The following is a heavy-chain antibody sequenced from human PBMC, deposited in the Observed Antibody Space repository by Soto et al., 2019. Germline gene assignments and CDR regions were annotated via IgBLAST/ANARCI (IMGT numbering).Heavy chain of an antibody. D-gene: IGHD2-15*01. CDR3: AKDLRYCSGGSCYPQFDY. V-gene: IGHV3-23*01. CDR1: GFTFSSYA. J-gene: IGHJ4*02. Sequence: EVQLLESGGGLVQPGGSLRLSCAASGFTFSSYAMSWVRQAPGKGLEWVSAISGSGGSTYYADSVKGRFTISRDNSKKTLYLQMNSLRAEDTAVYYCAKDLRYCSGGSCYPQFDYWGQGTLVTVSS. CDR2: ISGSGGST.